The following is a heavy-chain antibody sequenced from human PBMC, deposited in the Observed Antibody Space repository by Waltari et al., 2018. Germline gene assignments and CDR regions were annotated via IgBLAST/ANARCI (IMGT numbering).Heavy chain of an antibody. Sequence: QVYLVASGGGVVQTGGSLRLSCAAYEFIPSNFAMLWFRQAPGKGLESVAFLHYDGSFSLYADSVRGRFTISRDSSKNTLYLEMTNLRTEDTAIYYCANNPYCAPARCLREWDYWGLGTPVYVSS. J-gene: IGHJ4*02. CDR1: EFIPSNFA. D-gene: IGHD3-3*01. CDR2: LHYDGSFS. V-gene: IGHV3-30*02. CDR3: ANNPYCAPARCLREWDY.